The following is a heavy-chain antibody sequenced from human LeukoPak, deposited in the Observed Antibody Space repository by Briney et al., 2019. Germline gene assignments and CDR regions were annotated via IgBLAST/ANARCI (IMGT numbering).Heavy chain of an antibody. CDR3: ARGRYYYDSSGYLDY. V-gene: IGHV3-48*02. D-gene: IGHD3-22*01. Sequence: PGGSLRLSCAASGFTFSSYSMNWVRQAPGKGLEWVSYISSSSSTIYYADSVKGRFTISRGNAKNSLYLQMNSLRDEDTAVYYCARGRYYYDSSGYLDYWGQGTLVTVSS. CDR2: ISSSSSTI. J-gene: IGHJ4*02. CDR1: GFTFSSYS.